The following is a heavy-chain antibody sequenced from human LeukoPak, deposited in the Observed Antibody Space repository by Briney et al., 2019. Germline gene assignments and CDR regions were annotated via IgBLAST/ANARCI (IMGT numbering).Heavy chain of an antibody. Sequence: PGGSLRLSCAASGFTFSSYSMNWVRQAPGKGLEWISYISSSSTVYYADSVKGRFTISRDNVKNSLYLLMNSLRAEDTAVYYCASKRGHSGSLRDAFDIWGQGTMVTVSS. V-gene: IGHV3-48*01. CDR3: ASKRGHSGSLRDAFDI. CDR2: ISSSSTV. CDR1: GFTFSSYS. D-gene: IGHD1-26*01. J-gene: IGHJ3*02.